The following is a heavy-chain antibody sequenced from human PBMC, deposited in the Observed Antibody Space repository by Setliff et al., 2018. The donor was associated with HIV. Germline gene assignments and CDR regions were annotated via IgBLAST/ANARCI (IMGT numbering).Heavy chain of an antibody. CDR3: ARGRDDYNYDPFDI. V-gene: IGHV4-34*01. J-gene: IGHJ3*02. CDR2: VTHTGTT. D-gene: IGHD4-4*01. CDR1: GGSLSGFY. Sequence: SETLSLTCAVYGGSLSGFYWTFIRQSPGKGLEWIGLVTHTGTTTYDPSLKSRVTISVDTSKNQFSLKLSSVTAADTAVYYCARGRDDYNYDPFDIWGQGTMVTVS.